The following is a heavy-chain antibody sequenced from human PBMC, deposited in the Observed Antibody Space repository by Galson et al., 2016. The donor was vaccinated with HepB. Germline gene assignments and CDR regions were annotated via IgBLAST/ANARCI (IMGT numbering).Heavy chain of an antibody. V-gene: IGHV4-34*01. CDR1: GGSLTGYY. D-gene: IGHD6-19*01. CDR2: INHRGST. J-gene: IGHJ5*02. Sequence: SETLSLTCAVYGGSLTGYYWVWIRQPPGKGLEWIGEINHRGSTTYNPSLKSRVTISLDTSKNQFSLKVNSMTAADTAVYYCAKWDWTVAGFDPWGQGTLVTVSS. CDR3: AKWDWTVAGFDP.